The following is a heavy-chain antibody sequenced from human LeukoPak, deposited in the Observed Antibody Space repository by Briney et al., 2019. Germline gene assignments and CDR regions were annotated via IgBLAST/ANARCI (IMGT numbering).Heavy chain of an antibody. D-gene: IGHD3-10*01. CDR3: ARGVGWFYYYIDV. J-gene: IGHJ6*03. CDR2: IYTSGST. CDR1: GGSISSGSYY. Sequence: PSQTLSLTCTVSGGSISSGSYYWSWIRQPAGKGLEWIGRIYTSGSTNYNPSLKSRVTISVDTSKNQFSLKLSSVTAADTAVYYSARGVGWFYYYIDVWGKGTTVTISS. V-gene: IGHV4-61*02.